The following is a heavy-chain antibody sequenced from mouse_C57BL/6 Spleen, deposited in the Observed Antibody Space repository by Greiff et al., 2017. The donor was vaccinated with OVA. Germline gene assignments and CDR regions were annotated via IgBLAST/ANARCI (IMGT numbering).Heavy chain of an antibody. D-gene: IGHD1-1*01. J-gene: IGHJ2*01. Sequence: QVQLKQPGAELVRPGSSVKLSCKASGYTFTSYWMDWVKQRPGQGLEWIGNIYPSDSETHYNQKFKDKATLTVDKSSSTAYMQLSSLTSEDSAVYYCAREISIYFDFDYWGQGTTLTVSS. CDR3: AREISIYFDFDY. CDR1: GYTFTSYW. CDR2: IYPSDSET. V-gene: IGHV1-61*01.